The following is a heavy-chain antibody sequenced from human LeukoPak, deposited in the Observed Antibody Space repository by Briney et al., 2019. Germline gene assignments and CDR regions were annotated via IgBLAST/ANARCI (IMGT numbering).Heavy chain of an antibody. D-gene: IGHD3/OR15-3a*01. Sequence: QPGGSLRLSCAVSGFRVSDYYMSSVRQAPGKGLEWVGLIRDSGEAFYADFARGRFAISRDESENTLYLQMNSLRVEDTAVYFCARDRAANQDWVEFDPWGQGTPVIVSS. CDR2: IRDSGEA. CDR1: GFRVSDYY. J-gene: IGHJ5*02. V-gene: IGHV3-66*03. CDR3: ARDRAANQDWVEFDP.